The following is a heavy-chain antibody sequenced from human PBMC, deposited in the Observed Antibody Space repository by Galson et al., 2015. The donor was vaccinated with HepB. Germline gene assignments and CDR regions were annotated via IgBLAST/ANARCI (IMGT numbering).Heavy chain of an antibody. D-gene: IGHD3-22*01. J-gene: IGHJ3*02. Sequence: SLRLSCAASGFTFSSYSMNWVRQAPGKGLEWVSYISSSSTINYADSVKGRFTIPRDNAKNSLYLQMNSLRAEDTAVYYCARGNEYYYDSSGYPDAFDIWGQGTMVTVSS. CDR1: GFTFSSYS. V-gene: IGHV3-48*01. CDR2: ISSSSTI. CDR3: ARGNEYYYDSSGYPDAFDI.